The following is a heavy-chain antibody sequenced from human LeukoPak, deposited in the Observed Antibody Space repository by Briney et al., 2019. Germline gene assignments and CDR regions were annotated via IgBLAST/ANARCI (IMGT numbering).Heavy chain of an antibody. V-gene: IGHV3-15*01. CDR2: IKSKNDGGTT. J-gene: IGHJ3*02. CDR3: TTDLGITMVRGVIGDAFDI. D-gene: IGHD3-10*01. Sequence: PGGSLRLSCAASGFTFSNAWMTWVRQAPGKGVEWVGRIKSKNDGGTTDYAAPVKCRFTISRYDSQNTLYLQMNSLKTEDTAVYYCTTDLGITMVRGVIGDAFDIWGQGTMVTVSS. CDR1: GFTFSNAW.